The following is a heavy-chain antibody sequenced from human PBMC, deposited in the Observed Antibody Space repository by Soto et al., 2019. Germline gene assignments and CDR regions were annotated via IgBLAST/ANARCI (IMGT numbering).Heavy chain of an antibody. CDR3: TTAGYYDSRLQRLPDY. Sequence: GGSLRLACAASGFTFSNAWMSWVRQAPGEGLEWVGRIKSKTDGRTTDYAAPVKGRFTISRDDSKNTLYPQMNSLKTEDTAVYYCTTAGYYDSRLQRLPDYWGQGTLVTVSS. J-gene: IGHJ4*02. D-gene: IGHD3-22*01. CDR2: IKSKTDGRTT. V-gene: IGHV3-15*01. CDR1: GFTFSNAW.